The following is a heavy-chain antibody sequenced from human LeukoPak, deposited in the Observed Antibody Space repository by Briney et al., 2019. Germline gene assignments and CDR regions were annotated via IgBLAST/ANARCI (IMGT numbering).Heavy chain of an antibody. Sequence: PGGSLRLSCAASGFTFSSYAMSWVRQAPGKGLEWVSSISSSSSYIYYADSVKGRFTISRDNAKNSLYLQMNSLRAEDTAVYYCARGQVGAADYWGQGTLVTVSS. CDR1: GFTFSSYA. CDR3: ARGQVGAADY. D-gene: IGHD1-26*01. CDR2: ISSSSSYI. J-gene: IGHJ4*02. V-gene: IGHV3-21*01.